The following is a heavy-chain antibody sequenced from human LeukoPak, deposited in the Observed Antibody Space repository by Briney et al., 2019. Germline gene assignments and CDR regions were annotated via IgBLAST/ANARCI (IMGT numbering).Heavy chain of an antibody. CDR2: IYYSGST. CDR3: ARVTLLYCSSTSCHTFDY. V-gene: IGHV4-59*01. Sequence: SETLSLTCTVSGGSISSYYWSWIRQPPGKGLEWIGYIYYSGSTNYTPSLKSRVTISVDTSKNQFSLKLSSVTAADTAVYYCARVTLLYCSSTSCHTFDYWGQGTLVTVSS. CDR1: GGSISSYY. D-gene: IGHD2-2*01. J-gene: IGHJ4*02.